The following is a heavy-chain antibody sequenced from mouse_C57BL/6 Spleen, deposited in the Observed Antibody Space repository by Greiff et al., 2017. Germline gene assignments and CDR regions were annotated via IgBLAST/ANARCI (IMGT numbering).Heavy chain of an antibody. CDR1: GYTFTSYW. V-gene: IGHV1-61*01. Sequence: QVQLQQPGAELVRPGSSVKLSCKASGYTFTSYWMDWVKQRPGQGLAWIGNIYPSDSATNYNQKFKDKATLHVDKSSSTAYMPLSSLTSEDSAVYYCARGGYAWFAYWGQGTLVTVSA. CDR3: ARGGYAWFAY. J-gene: IGHJ3*01. CDR2: IYPSDSAT. D-gene: IGHD2-2*01.